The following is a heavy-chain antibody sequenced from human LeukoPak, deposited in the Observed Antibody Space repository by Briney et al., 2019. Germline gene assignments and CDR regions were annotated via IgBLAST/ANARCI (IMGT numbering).Heavy chain of an antibody. CDR3: ARQGWFGELLSPLDY. CDR2: IYYSGST. CDR1: GGSISSYF. J-gene: IGHJ4*02. Sequence: KPSETLSLTCTVSGGSISSYFWSWIRQPPAKGLEWIGYIYYSGSTNYNPSLKSRVTISVDTSKNQFSLKLSSVTASDTAVYYCARQGWFGELLSPLDYWGQGTLVTVSS. V-gene: IGHV4-59*08. D-gene: IGHD3-10*01.